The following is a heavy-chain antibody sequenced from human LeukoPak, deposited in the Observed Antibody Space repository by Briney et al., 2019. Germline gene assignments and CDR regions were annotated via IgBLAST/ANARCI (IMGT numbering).Heavy chain of an antibody. CDR1: GYTFTSYG. D-gene: IGHD6-13*01. V-gene: IGHV1-18*01. CDR3: ARGEPGIAAAGINY. Sequence: ASVKVSCKASGYTFTSYGISWVRQAPGQGLEWMGWISAYNGNTNYAQKFQGRVTITADESTSTAYMELSSLRSEDTAVYYCARGEPGIAAAGINYWGQGTLVTVSS. CDR2: ISAYNGNT. J-gene: IGHJ4*02.